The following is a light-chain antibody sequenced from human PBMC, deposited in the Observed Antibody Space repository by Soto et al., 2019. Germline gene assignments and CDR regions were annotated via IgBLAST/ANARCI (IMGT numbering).Light chain of an antibody. Sequence: EIVLTQSPATLSLSPGERATLSCRASQSVDNYLDWYQQKPGQAPRLLIYESSNRATGIPARFSGSGSGTDFSLTISSLEPEDFAVYYCQQYGIVFGPGTKVEIK. CDR1: QSVDNY. CDR2: ESS. V-gene: IGKV3-11*01. J-gene: IGKJ3*01. CDR3: QQYGIV.